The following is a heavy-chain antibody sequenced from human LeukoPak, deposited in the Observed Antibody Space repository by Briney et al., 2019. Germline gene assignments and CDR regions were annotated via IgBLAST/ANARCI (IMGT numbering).Heavy chain of an antibody. Sequence: GGSLRLSCAASGFTFISYGMHWVRQAPGKGLEWVAVISHDGGNKYYADSVKGRFTISRDNSKNTVYLQMNSLRAEDTAVYYCATDYGANFDHWGQGTLVTVSS. V-gene: IGHV3-30*03. J-gene: IGHJ4*02. CDR1: GFTFISYG. CDR3: ATDYGANFDH. D-gene: IGHD4/OR15-4a*01. CDR2: ISHDGGNK.